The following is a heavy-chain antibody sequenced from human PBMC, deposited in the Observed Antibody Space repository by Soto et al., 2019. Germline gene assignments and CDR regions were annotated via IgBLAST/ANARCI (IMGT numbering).Heavy chain of an antibody. J-gene: IGHJ6*02. CDR2: INPNNGST. CDR1: GYSFTGNS. V-gene: IGHV1-2*02. D-gene: IGHD3-10*01. Sequence: ASVKVSCKASGYSFTGNSMHWVRQAPGQGLEWMGWINPNNGSTNYAQKFQGRVTMTRDRSVSTAYMELSSLRSEDMVVYWQPGINYYGSGSYHGMHVRGQGTTVSVSS. CDR3: PGINYYGSGSYHGMHV.